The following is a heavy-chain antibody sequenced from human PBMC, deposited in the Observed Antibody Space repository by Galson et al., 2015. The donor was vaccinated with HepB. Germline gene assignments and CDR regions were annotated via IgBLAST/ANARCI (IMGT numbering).Heavy chain of an antibody. CDR3: ARTKWFKGAFDI. CDR1: GFSLSTSGMR. V-gene: IGHV2-70*04. CDR2: IDWNDDK. Sequence: PALVKPTQTLTLTCTFSGFSLSTSGMRVSWIRRRPGKALEWLARIDWNDDKMYRTSLKTRLTISKDTSKNQVVLTMTNVDPVDTATYYCARTKWFKGAFDIWGHGTMVTVSS. J-gene: IGHJ3*02. D-gene: IGHD3-10*01.